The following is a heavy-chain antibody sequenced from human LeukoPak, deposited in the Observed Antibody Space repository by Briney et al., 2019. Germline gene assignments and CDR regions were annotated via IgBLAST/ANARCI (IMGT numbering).Heavy chain of an antibody. CDR2: IIPIFGTA. J-gene: IGHJ4*02. CDR3: ARVSQYYDILTGFGY. Sequence: SVKVSCKASGGTLSSYAISWVRQAPGQGLEWMGGIIPIFGTANYAQKFQGRVTITTDESTSTAYMELSSLRSEDTAVYYCARVSQYYDILTGFGYWGQGTLVTVSS. D-gene: IGHD3-9*01. CDR1: GGTLSSYA. V-gene: IGHV1-69*05.